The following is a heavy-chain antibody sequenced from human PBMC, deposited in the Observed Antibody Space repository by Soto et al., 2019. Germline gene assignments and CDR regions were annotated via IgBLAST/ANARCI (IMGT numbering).Heavy chain of an antibody. CDR3: ARPRYDGSGTPFDH. Sequence: EVQLVESGGGLVQPGGSLRLSCAASVFTFSSYWMHWVRQAPGKGLVWVSRINGDGSSTTYADSVKGRFIISRDNAKNTLYLQMNSLRAEDTAVYYCARPRYDGSGTPFDHWGQGTLVTVSS. V-gene: IGHV3-74*01. CDR1: VFTFSSYW. D-gene: IGHD3-22*01. CDR2: INGDGSST. J-gene: IGHJ4*02.